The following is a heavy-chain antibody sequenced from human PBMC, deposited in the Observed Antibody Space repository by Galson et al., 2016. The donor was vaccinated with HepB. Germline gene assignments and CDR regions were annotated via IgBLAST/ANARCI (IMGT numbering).Heavy chain of an antibody. CDR1: GFSLSTSGMC. J-gene: IGHJ4*02. CDR3: ARMSGGRGIDY. Sequence: PALVKPTQTLTLTCTFSGFSLSTSGMCMNWIRQPPGKALEWLALIDWDDDKYYSSALKTRLTISKDTSKNQVVLTMTNMDPVDTATYYCARMSGGRGIDYWGQGTLVTVSS. V-gene: IGHV2-70*01. CDR2: IDWDDDK. D-gene: IGHD3-10*01.